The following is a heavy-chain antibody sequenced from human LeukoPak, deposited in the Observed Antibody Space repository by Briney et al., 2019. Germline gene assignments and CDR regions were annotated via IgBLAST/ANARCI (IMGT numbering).Heavy chain of an antibody. V-gene: IGHV1-58*02. D-gene: IGHD2-21*02. CDR1: GFTFSSST. CDR2: IVVGSGNT. CDR3: AREGTPGCGGDCSALDY. J-gene: IGHJ4*02. Sequence: ASVKVSCKASGFTFSSSTMQWVRQARGQRLEWIGWIVVGSGNTNYAQKFQERVTITRDMSTSTAYMELSSVTAADTAVYYCAREGTPGCGGDCSALDYWGQGTLVTVSS.